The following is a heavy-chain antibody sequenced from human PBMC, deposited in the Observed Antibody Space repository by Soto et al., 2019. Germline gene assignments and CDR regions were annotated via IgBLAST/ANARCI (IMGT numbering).Heavy chain of an antibody. CDR3: ARDGSGDYSFDY. Sequence: EVQLVESGGGLVQPGGSLRLSCAASGFTFSRYAMYWVRQAPGKGLEYVSVISSNGGSTYYANSVKGRFTISRDNSKNTLYLQMGSLRAEDMAVYYCARDGSGDYSFDYWGQGTLVTVSS. CDR2: ISSNGGST. J-gene: IGHJ4*02. D-gene: IGHD4-17*01. V-gene: IGHV3-64*01. CDR1: GFTFSRYA.